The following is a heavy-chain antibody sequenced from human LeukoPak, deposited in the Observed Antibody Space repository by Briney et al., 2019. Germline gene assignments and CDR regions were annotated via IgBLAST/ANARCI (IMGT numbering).Heavy chain of an antibody. Sequence: GGSLRLSCAASGFIFKNYGMHWARQAPGKGLEWLAFIEYNGATKDYADSVEGRFTISRDNSKNTVSLQMNSLRAEDTALYYCAKDIRRGYNFGYDQFAYWGQGILVTVSS. CDR1: GFIFKNYG. D-gene: IGHD5-18*01. CDR2: IEYNGATK. CDR3: AKDIRRGYNFGYDQFAY. V-gene: IGHV3-30*02. J-gene: IGHJ4*02.